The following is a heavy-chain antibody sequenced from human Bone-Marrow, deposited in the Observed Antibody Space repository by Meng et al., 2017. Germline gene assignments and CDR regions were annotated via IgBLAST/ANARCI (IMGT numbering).Heavy chain of an antibody. J-gene: IGHJ4*02. CDR2: MKQDGSEK. CDR3: ARVPINRGAQDLDY. CDR1: GFTFSSYW. Sequence: GESLKISCAASGFTFSSYWMSWVRQAPGEGLEWVANMKQDGSEKNYMDSVKGRFTISRDNARNSLYLQINSLRAEDTALYYCARVPINRGAQDLDYWGRGTLVTVSS. V-gene: IGHV3-7*01. D-gene: IGHD3-10*01.